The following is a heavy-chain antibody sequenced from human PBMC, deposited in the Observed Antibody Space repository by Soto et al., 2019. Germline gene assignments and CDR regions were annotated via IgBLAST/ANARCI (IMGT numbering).Heavy chain of an antibody. CDR1: GFTFNNYA. D-gene: IGHD1-7*01. CDR3: AKDRNYPRDQFHN. CDR2: ISANGQGI. J-gene: IGHJ4*02. V-gene: IGHV3-23*01. Sequence: WGPLRLSCAASGFTFNNYAMSWVRQAPGKGLEWVSAISANGQGIYYADSVKGRFIISRDSSKNTVFLHMDSLTAEDTAVYYCAKDRNYPRDQFHNWGQGTLVTVSS.